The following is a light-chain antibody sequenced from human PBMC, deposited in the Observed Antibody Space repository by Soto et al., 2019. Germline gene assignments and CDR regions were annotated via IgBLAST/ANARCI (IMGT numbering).Light chain of an antibody. V-gene: IGKV1-5*03. CDR2: KAS. CDR1: QSISSW. Sequence: DIQMTQSPSTLSASVGDRVTITCRASQSISSWLAWYQQKPGKAPKLLIYKASSLESGVPSRFSGSGSGTEFTLTISSLRPDDFATYYCQQYNSYQFTFGPGTKVDIK. J-gene: IGKJ3*01. CDR3: QQYNSYQFT.